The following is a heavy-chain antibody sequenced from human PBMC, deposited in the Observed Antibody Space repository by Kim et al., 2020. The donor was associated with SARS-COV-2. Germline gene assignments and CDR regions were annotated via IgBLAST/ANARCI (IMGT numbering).Heavy chain of an antibody. Sequence: SETLSLTCTVSGGSISSSSYYWGWIRQPPGKGLEWIGSIYYSGSTYYNPSLKSRVTISVDTSKNQFSLKLSSVTAADTAVYYCVYDSSGYYYGAFDIWGQGTMVTVSS. CDR1: GGSISSSSYY. D-gene: IGHD3-22*01. J-gene: IGHJ3*02. CDR2: IYYSGST. V-gene: IGHV4-39*07. CDR3: VYDSSGYYYGAFDI.